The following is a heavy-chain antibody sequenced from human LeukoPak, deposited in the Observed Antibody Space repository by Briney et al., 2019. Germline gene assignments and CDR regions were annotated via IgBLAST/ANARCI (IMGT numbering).Heavy chain of an antibody. CDR3: ARGGVYSTSAVDY. D-gene: IGHD6-6*01. J-gene: IGHJ4*02. CDR1: GFTFSSYW. CDR2: INTDGSST. Sequence: GGSLRLSCAASGFTFSSYWMHWVRQAPEKGLLWVSRINTDGSSTTYADSVKGRFTISRDNAKNTLYLQMNSLRAEDTAVYYCARGGVYSTSAVDYWGQGTLVTVSS. V-gene: IGHV3-74*01.